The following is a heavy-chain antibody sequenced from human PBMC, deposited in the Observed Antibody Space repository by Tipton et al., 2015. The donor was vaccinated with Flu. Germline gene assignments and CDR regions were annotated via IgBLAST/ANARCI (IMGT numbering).Heavy chain of an antibody. CDR3: ARDKGGGTYTFDV. CDR2: IYPAGVGI. J-gene: IGHJ3*01. CDR1: GSTFTSDN. V-gene: IGHV1-46*01. Sequence: QLVQSGAEVKKPGASVKFSCKASGSTFTSDNMHWVRQAPGQGLEWMGIIYPAGVGISYAQKFQGRVIMTRDKSTGTVHMELSSLRSDDTGMYDCARDKGGGTYTFDVWGQGTMVTVSS. D-gene: IGHD1-1*01.